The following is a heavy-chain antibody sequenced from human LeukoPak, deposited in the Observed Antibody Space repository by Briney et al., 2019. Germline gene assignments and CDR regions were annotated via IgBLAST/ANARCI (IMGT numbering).Heavy chain of an antibody. V-gene: IGHV3-7*01. CDR3: ARGLTQIPRLATGLGH. Sequence: GGSLRLSCAASGFTFSSYWMSWVRQAPGKGLEWVANIKQDGSEKYYVDSVKGRFTISRDNSKNTLYLEMNSLRAEDTAVYYCARGLTQIPRLATGLGHWGQGTLVTVSS. J-gene: IGHJ4*02. D-gene: IGHD2-21*02. CDR2: IKQDGSEK. CDR1: GFTFSSYW.